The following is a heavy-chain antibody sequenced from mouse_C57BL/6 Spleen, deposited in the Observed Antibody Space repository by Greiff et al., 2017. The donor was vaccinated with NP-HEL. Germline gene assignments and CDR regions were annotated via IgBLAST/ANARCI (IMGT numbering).Heavy chain of an antibody. CDR3: ARRNTDYFDY. J-gene: IGHJ2*01. D-gene: IGHD5-1-1*01. CDR2: IYPSDSET. CDR1: GYTFTSYW. V-gene: IGHV1-61*01. Sequence: VQLQQPGAELVRPGSSVKLSCKASGYTFTSYWMDWVKQRPGQGLEWIGNIYPSDSETHYNQKFKDKATLTVDKSSSTAYMQLSSLTSEDSAVYYCARRNTDYFDYWGQGTTLTVSS.